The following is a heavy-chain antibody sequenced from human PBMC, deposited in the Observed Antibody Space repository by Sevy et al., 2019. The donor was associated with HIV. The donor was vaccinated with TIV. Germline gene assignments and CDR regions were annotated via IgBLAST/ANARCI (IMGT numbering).Heavy chain of an antibody. CDR2: IRSKTFGGTT. CDR3: TRLRGTISAYYYFGMDV. Sequence: GGSLRLSCITSGFRFSDYALTWLRQAPGKGLEWVGFIRSKTFGGTTEYAASVEGRFTISRDESKSIAYLEMNSLKTEDTAIYYCTRLRGTISAYYYFGMDVWGQGATVTVSS. D-gene: IGHD3-9*01. V-gene: IGHV3-49*03. CDR1: GFRFSDYA. J-gene: IGHJ6*02.